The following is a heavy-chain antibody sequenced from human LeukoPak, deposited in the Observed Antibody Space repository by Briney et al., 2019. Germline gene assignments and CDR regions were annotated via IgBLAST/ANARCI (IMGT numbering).Heavy chain of an antibody. Sequence: GGSLRLSCAASGLTFSSYAMSWVRQAPGKGLEWVSAISGSGGSTYYADSVKGRFTISRDNSKNTLYLQMNSLRAEDTAVYYCAKDGWGSYNFDYWGQGTLVTVSS. CDR3: AKDGWGSYNFDY. V-gene: IGHV3-23*01. CDR1: GLTFSSYA. D-gene: IGHD1-26*01. J-gene: IGHJ4*02. CDR2: ISGSGGST.